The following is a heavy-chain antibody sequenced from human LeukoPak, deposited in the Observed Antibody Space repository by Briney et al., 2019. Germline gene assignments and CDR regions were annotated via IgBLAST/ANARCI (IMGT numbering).Heavy chain of an antibody. D-gene: IGHD6-19*01. CDR1: GYTFTSYY. CDR3: ATESQWLFYFDY. J-gene: IGHJ4*02. V-gene: IGHV1-46*01. Sequence: ASVKVSCKASGYTFTSYYMHWVRQAPGQGLEWMGIINPSGGSTSYAQKFQGRVTMTEDTSTDTAYMELSSLRSEDTAVYYCATESQWLFYFDYWGQGTLVTVSS. CDR2: INPSGGST.